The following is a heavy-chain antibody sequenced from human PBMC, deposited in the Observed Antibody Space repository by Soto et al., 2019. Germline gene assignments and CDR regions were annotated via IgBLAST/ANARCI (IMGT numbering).Heavy chain of an antibody. CDR2: IIPMFGTA. CDR3: ASGIQLWLRRINNGYSG. V-gene: IGHV1-69*05. Sequence: QVQLVQSGAEVKKPESSVKVSCKAPGGTFSTYAISWVRQAPGQGLEWMGGIIPMFGTANYAQRFQDRVTXTXXESTNTGYMELRSLRSEDTAVYFCASGIQLWLRRINNGYSGWGQGTLVTVSS. CDR1: GGTFSTYA. D-gene: IGHD5-18*01. J-gene: IGHJ4*02.